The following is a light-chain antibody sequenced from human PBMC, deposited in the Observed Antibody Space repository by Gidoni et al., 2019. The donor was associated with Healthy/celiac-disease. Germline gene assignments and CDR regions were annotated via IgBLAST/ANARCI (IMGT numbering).Light chain of an antibody. J-gene: IGKJ1*01. Sequence: DIQMTQSPSSLSASVGDRVTITCRASQSISSYLNWYQQKPGKAPKLLIYAASSLQSGVPSRFSGSGSGTEFTLTISSLQPEDFANYYCQQSYRTLGTFGQGTKVEIK. CDR1: QSISSY. CDR3: QQSYRTLGT. CDR2: AAS. V-gene: IGKV1-39*01.